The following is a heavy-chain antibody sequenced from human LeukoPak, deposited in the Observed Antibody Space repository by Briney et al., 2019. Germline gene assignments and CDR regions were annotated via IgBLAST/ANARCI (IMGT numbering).Heavy chain of an antibody. CDR2: IYYSGTT. Sequence: SETLSLTCSVSGGSISSYYWSWMRQPPGKGLEWIGYIYYSGTTNYNPSLKSRVTISVDTSKNQFSLKLSSVTAADTAVYYCAREDYCSGGSCYSGYFQLWGQGTLVTVSS. CDR1: GGSISSYY. V-gene: IGHV4-59*01. D-gene: IGHD2-15*01. J-gene: IGHJ1*01. CDR3: AREDYCSGGSCYSGYFQL.